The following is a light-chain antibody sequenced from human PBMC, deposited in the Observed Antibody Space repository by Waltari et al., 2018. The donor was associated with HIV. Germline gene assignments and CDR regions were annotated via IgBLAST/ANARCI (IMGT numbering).Light chain of an antibody. CDR3: QQYNDWPRT. Sequence: EIVMTQSPATLSVSPGERATLSCRASQSVSSNLAWYHQKPGQAPRLLIFGASTRATGIPARFSGGGSGTDFTLSISSLQSEDFALYYCQQYNDWPRTFGQGTKVEIK. V-gene: IGKV3-15*01. CDR1: QSVSSN. CDR2: GAS. J-gene: IGKJ1*01.